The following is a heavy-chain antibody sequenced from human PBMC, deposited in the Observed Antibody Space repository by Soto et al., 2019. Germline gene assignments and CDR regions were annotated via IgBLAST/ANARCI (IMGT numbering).Heavy chain of an antibody. Sequence: PSETLSLTCAVYGGSFSGYYWSWIRQPPGKGLECIGEINHSGSTNYNPSLKSRVTISVDTSKNQFSLKLSSVTAADTAVYYCAREWRVLRYFDWLLSYNWFDPWGQGTLVTVSS. V-gene: IGHV4-34*01. CDR3: AREWRVLRYFDWLLSYNWFDP. CDR2: INHSGST. J-gene: IGHJ5*02. CDR1: GGSFSGYY. D-gene: IGHD3-9*01.